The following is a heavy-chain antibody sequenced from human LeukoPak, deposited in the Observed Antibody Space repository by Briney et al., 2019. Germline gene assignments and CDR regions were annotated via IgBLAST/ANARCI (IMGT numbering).Heavy chain of an antibody. Sequence: SVKVSCKASGGTFSSYAISWVRQAPGQGLEWMGGIIPIFGTANYAQKFQGRVTITTDESTSTAYMELSSLRSEDTAVYYCARDRQGVVAAAGIFWFDPWGQGTLVTVSS. J-gene: IGHJ5*02. CDR1: GGTFSSYA. CDR2: IIPIFGTA. CDR3: ARDRQGVVAAAGIFWFDP. D-gene: IGHD6-13*01. V-gene: IGHV1-69*05.